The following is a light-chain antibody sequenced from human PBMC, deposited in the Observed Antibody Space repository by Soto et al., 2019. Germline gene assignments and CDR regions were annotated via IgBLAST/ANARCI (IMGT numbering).Light chain of an antibody. J-gene: IGLJ2*01. CDR3: SSYKSGSVL. CDR2: DVS. Sequence: QSVLTQPASVSGSPGQSITISCTGTSSDVGGYNYVSWYQQHPGKAPKLMIYDVSSRPSGVSDRFSGSKSGNTASLTISGLQAEDEADYYCSSYKSGSVLFGGGTKLTVL. CDR1: SSDVGGYNY. V-gene: IGLV2-14*03.